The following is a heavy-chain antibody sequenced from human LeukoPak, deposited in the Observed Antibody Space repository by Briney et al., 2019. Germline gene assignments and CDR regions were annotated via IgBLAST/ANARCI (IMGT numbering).Heavy chain of an antibody. V-gene: IGHV4-59*08. Sequence: PSETLSLTCTVSGGSISSYYWSWIRQPPGKGLEWIGYIYYSGSTNYNPSLKSRVTISVDTSKNQFSLKLSSVTAADTAVYYCARRSATDADYWGQGTLVTVSS. D-gene: IGHD5-12*01. CDR1: GGSISSYY. CDR3: ARRSATDADY. CDR2: IYYSGST. J-gene: IGHJ4*02.